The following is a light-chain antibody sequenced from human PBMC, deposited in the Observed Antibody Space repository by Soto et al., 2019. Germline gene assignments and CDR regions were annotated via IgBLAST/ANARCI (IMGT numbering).Light chain of an antibody. CDR2: EAS. CDR1: QTITSW. J-gene: IGKJ4*01. V-gene: IGKV1-5*01. Sequence: IQMTQSPSALSGSVGDRVTITCRSSQTITSWLAWYQQKPGKAPNLLIYEASSLQRGVPSRFSGSGSGTEFTLTISSLQPEDSATYYCQQYNSHDDIAFGRGTKVDIK. CDR3: QQYNSHDDIA.